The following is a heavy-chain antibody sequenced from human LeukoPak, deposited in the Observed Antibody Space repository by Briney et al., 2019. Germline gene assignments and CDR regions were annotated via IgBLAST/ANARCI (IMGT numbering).Heavy chain of an antibody. CDR2: ISGFNT. D-gene: IGHD3-3*01. CDR3: AKLHYDFWSGYYLGFDY. J-gene: IGHJ4*02. CDR1: GFAFSNYA. Sequence: PGGSLRLSCTTSGFAFSNYAMNWVRQAPGKGPEWVSGISGFNTYYADSVKGRFTISRDNSKNTLYLQMNSLRAEDTAVYYCAKLHYDFWSGYYLGFDYWGQGTLVTVSS. V-gene: IGHV3-23*01.